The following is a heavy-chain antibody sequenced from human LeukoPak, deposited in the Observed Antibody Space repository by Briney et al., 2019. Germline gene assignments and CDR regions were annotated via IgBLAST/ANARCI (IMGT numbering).Heavy chain of an antibody. CDR1: GFTFSSYA. V-gene: IGHV3-23*01. Sequence: GGSLRLSCAASGFTFSSYAMSWVRQAPGKGLEWVSAISGSGGSTYYADSVKGRFTISRDNSKNTLYLQMDSLRAEDTAVYYCAKGSDCSSTSCYSFDYWGQGTLVTVSS. CDR2: ISGSGGST. CDR3: AKGSDCSSTSCYSFDY. J-gene: IGHJ4*02. D-gene: IGHD2-2*01.